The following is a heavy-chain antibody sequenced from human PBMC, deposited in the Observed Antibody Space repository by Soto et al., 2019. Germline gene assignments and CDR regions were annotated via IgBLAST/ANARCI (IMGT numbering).Heavy chain of an antibody. J-gene: IGHJ6*02. CDR3: ARGLRGEYGTDV. V-gene: IGHV3-74*01. D-gene: IGHD3-10*01. CDR2: VSGDGSGT. Sequence: EVQLVESGGGLVQPGGSLRLSCAASGFTFTSYWMHWVRQAPGTGLVLVSRVSGDGSGTNYADPVEGRFTISRDNAKNTVYMQLNSLRAEATAVYYCARGLRGEYGTDVLGQGTTVTVSS. CDR1: GFTFTSYW.